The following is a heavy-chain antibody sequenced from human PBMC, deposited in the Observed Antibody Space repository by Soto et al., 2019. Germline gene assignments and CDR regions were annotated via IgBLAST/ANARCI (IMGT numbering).Heavy chain of an antibody. CDR1: GFTFSGYG. Sequence: GGSLRLSCVASGFTFSGYGIHWVRQAPGKGLEWLAVISHDGSDKYYPDSVRGRFTISRDNSENTLYLQMNSLRPEDTAVYYCAKEDVWFAKDYWGQGTLVTVSS. CDR3: AKEDVWFAKDY. V-gene: IGHV3-30*18. CDR2: ISHDGSDK. J-gene: IGHJ4*02. D-gene: IGHD3-10*01.